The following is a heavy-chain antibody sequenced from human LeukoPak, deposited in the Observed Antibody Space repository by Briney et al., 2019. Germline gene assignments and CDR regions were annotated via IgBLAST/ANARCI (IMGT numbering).Heavy chain of an antibody. V-gene: IGHV3-7*01. CDR3: ARDRWFRSVDTAMVPSFDY. D-gene: IGHD5-18*01. CDR2: IKQDGSEK. J-gene: IGHJ4*02. Sequence: PGGSLRLSCAASGFSLINYWMSWVRQAPGKGLEWVANIKQDGSEKYYVDSVKGRFTISRDNAKNSLYLQMNSLRAEDTAVYYCARDRWFRSVDTAMVPSFDYWGQGTLVTVSS. CDR1: GFSLINYW.